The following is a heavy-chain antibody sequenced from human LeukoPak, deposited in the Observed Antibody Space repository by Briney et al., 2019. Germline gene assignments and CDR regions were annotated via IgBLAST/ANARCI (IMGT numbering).Heavy chain of an antibody. CDR1: GGSISSYY. CDR3: ARVGLEWGSYYYYYMDV. D-gene: IGHD3-16*01. CDR2: IYTSGST. Sequence: SETLSRTCTVSGGSISSYYWSWIRQPAGKGLEWIGRIYTSGSTNYNPSLKSRVTMSVDTSKNQFSLKLSSVTAADTAVYYCARVGLEWGSYYYYYMDVWGKGTTVTVSS. J-gene: IGHJ6*03. V-gene: IGHV4-4*07.